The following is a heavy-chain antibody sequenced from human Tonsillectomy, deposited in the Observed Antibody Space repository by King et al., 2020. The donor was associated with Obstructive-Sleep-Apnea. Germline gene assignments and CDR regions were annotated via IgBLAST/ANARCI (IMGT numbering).Heavy chain of an antibody. CDR2: IYYNGST. V-gene: IGHV4-31*03. CDR1: GGSISSGGYY. Sequence: HVQLQESGPGLVKPSQTLSLTCTVSGGSISSGGYYWSWIRQPPGKGLEWIGYIYYNGSTYSNPSLKSRITISIDTSKNQFSLKLSSVTAADTAVYYCARQGYYGSGSYFRWGQGTLVTVSS. J-gene: IGHJ4*02. CDR3: ARQGYYGSGSYFR. D-gene: IGHD3-10*01.